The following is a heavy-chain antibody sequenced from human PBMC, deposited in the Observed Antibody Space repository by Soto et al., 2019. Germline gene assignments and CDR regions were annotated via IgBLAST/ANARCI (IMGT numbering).Heavy chain of an antibody. V-gene: IGHV4-34*01. CDR3: ARAPLYGSGSYIVSYYYGMDV. CDR2: INHSGST. Sequence: SETLSLTCAVYGGSFSGYYWSWIRQPPGKGLEWIGEINHSGSTNYNPSLKSRVTISVDTSKNQFSLKLSSVTAADTAVYYCARAPLYGSGSYIVSYYYGMDVWGQGTTVTVSS. J-gene: IGHJ6*02. D-gene: IGHD3-10*01. CDR1: GGSFSGYY.